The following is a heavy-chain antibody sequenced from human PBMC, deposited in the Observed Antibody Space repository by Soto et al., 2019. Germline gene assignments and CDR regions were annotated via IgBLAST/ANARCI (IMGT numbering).Heavy chain of an antibody. CDR2: IYYSGST. D-gene: IGHD2-2*01. CDR3: VRGGYCSSTSCYAPYYYYMDV. J-gene: IGHJ6*03. V-gene: IGHV4-59*01. Sequence: QVQLQESGPGLVKPSETLSLTCTVSGGSISSYYWSWIRQPPGKGLEWIGYIYYSGSTNYNPSLKSRVTISVDTSKNQFSLKLSSVTAADTAVYYCVRGGYCSSTSCYAPYYYYMDVWGKGTTVTVSS. CDR1: GGSISSYY.